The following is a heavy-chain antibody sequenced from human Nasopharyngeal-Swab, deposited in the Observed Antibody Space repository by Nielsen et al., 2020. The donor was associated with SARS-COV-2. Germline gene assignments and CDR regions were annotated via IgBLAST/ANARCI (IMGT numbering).Heavy chain of an antibody. CDR1: GFTFNSHG. D-gene: IGHD5-12*01. J-gene: IGHJ6*02. CDR3: ARDTSVDIVLLYYGMDV. CDR2: ISFDGSKK. V-gene: IGHV3-30*03. Sequence: GGVLRLFFAASGFTFNSHGMPWVRPAPGKGLGWVAVISFDGSKKYYADSVKGRFTISRDSSKNTLYLQMNSLRVEDTAVYYCARDTSVDIVLLYYGMDVWGQGTTVTVSS.